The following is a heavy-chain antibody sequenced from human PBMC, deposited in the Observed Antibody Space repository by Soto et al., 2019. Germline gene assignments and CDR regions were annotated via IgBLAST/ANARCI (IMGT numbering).Heavy chain of an antibody. CDR2: IYYSGST. Sequence: QVQLQESGPGLVKPSQTLSLTCTVSGGSISSGGYYWNWIRQHPGKGLEWIGNIYYSGSTYYNPSLESRITMSVDTSKNQFSLKLSSVTAADTAVYYCAREETNWSPQRFYGMDVWGQGTTVTVSS. CDR3: AREETNWSPQRFYGMDV. J-gene: IGHJ6*02. V-gene: IGHV4-31*03. CDR1: GGSISSGGYY. D-gene: IGHD1-1*01.